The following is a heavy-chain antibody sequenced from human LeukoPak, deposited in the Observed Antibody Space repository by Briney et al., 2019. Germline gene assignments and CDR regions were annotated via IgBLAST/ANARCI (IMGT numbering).Heavy chain of an antibody. Sequence: GGSLRLSCAASGFTFSSYEMNWVRQAPGKGLEWVSYISSSGSTIYYADSVKGRFTISRDNAKNSLYLQMNSLRAEDTAVYYCARAFQEPPQLYYYYYMDFWGKGTTVTVSS. CDR1: GFTFSSYE. V-gene: IGHV3-48*03. J-gene: IGHJ6*03. CDR3: ARAFQEPPQLYYYYYMDF. D-gene: IGHD1-1*01. CDR2: ISSSGSTI.